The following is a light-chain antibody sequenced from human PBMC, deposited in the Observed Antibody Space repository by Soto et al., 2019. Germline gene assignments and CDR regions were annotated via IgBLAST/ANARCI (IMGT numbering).Light chain of an antibody. V-gene: IGLV2-8*01. J-gene: IGLJ2*01. CDR2: EVS. CDR1: SSDVGGYNY. Sequence: QSALTQPPSASGSPGQSVTISCTGTSSDVGGYNYVSWYQQHPGKAPKLMIYEVSKRPSGVPDRFSGSKSGNTASLTVSGLQDEDEADYYCSSYEGSNNVVFGGGTKVTVL. CDR3: SSYEGSNNVV.